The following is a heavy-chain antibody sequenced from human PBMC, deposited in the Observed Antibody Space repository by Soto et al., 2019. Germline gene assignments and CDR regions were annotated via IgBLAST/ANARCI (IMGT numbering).Heavy chain of an antibody. V-gene: IGHV3-30-3*01. CDR1: GFTFSSYA. Sequence: QAQLVESGGGVVQPGRSLRLSCAASGFTFSSYAMHWVRQAPGKGLEWVAVISYDGSNKYYADSVKGRFTISRDNSKNTLYLQMNSLRAEDTAVYYCARDGPNSSGAYFDYWGQGTLVTVSS. CDR2: ISYDGSNK. CDR3: ARDGPNSSGAYFDY. D-gene: IGHD3-22*01. J-gene: IGHJ4*02.